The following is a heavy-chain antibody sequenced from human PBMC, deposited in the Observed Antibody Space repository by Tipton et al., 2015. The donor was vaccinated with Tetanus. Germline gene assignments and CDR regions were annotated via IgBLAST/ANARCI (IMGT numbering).Heavy chain of an antibody. CDR2: IIPIFGTA. V-gene: IGHV1-69*01. J-gene: IGHJ6*02. CDR3: ARGGITIFGVVIIQNYGMDV. CDR1: GGTFSSYA. D-gene: IGHD3-3*01. Sequence: QLVQSGAEVKKPGSSVKVSCKASGGTFSSYAISWVRQAPGQGLEWMGGIIPIFGTANYAQKFQGRVTITADEPTSTAYMELSSLRSEDTAVYYCARGGITIFGVVIIQNYGMDVWGQGTTVTVSS.